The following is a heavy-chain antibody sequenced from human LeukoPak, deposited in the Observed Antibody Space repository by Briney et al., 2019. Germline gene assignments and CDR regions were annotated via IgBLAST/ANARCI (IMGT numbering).Heavy chain of an antibody. CDR3: AREERVVAGWNYFDY. V-gene: IGHV6-1*01. Sequence: SQTLSLICAISGDSVSSNSAAWNWIRQSPSRALEWLGRTYYRSKWYNDYAVSVKSRITINPDTSKNQFSLQLNSVTPEDTAVYYCAREERVVAGWNYFDYWGQGTLVTVSS. J-gene: IGHJ4*02. CDR2: TYYRSKWYN. CDR1: GDSVSSNSAA. D-gene: IGHD6-19*01.